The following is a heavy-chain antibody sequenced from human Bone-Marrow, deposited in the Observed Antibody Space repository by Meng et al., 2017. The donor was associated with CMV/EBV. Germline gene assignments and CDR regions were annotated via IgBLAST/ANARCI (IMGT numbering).Heavy chain of an antibody. J-gene: IGHJ4*02. V-gene: IGHV3-74*01. D-gene: IGHD5-12*01. CDR3: ARSQYSGSRSVY. Sequence: GESLKISCAASGFTFSSYWMHWVRQAPGKGLVWVSRINSDGSSTSYADSVKGRVTISRDNAKNTLYLQMNSLRAEDTAVYYCARSQYSGSRSVYWGQGTLVTGSS. CDR2: INSDGSST. CDR1: GFTFSSYW.